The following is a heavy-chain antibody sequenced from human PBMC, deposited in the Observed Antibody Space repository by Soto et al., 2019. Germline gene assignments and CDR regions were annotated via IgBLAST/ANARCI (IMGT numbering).Heavy chain of an antibody. CDR3: ARPRLRYFDWLLFRRAFDI. V-gene: IGHV5-51*01. Sequence: PGESLKISCKGSGYSFTSYWIGWVRQMPGKGLEWMGIIYPGDSDTRYSPSFQGQVTISADKSISTAYLQWSSLRSEDTAVYYCARPRLRYFDWLLFRRAFDIWGQGTMVTVSS. CDR2: IYPGDSDT. D-gene: IGHD3-9*01. J-gene: IGHJ3*02. CDR1: GYSFTSYW.